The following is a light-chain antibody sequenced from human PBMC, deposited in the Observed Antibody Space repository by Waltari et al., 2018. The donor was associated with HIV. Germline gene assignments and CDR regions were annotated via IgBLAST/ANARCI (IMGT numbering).Light chain of an antibody. J-gene: IGLJ3*02. CDR2: RNN. CDR3: AAWDDSLSGRV. CDR1: SSNIGSNH. Sequence: QSVLTQPPSASGTPGQMVTISCSGSSSNIGSNHVYWYQQLPGTAPKLLIYRNNQRPSGVPDRFSGSKSGTSASLAISGLRSEDEADYYCAAWDDSLSGRVFGGGTKLTVL. V-gene: IGLV1-47*01.